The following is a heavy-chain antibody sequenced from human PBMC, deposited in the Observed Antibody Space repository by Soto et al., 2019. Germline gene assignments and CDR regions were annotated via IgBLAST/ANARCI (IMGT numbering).Heavy chain of an antibody. D-gene: IGHD6-19*01. CDR1: GLIFSDYP. CDR3: AMLGGWSGGSSGMDV. V-gene: IGHV3-72*01. CDR2: IRRKANSYTT. J-gene: IGHJ6*02. Sequence: PGGSLRLSCAASGLIFSDYPMDWVRQAPGKGLEWVGRIRRKANSYTTEYAASVKGRFTISRDDSKNSLYLQMNSLKSEDTAVYYCAMLGGWSGGSSGMDVWGQGTTVTVSS.